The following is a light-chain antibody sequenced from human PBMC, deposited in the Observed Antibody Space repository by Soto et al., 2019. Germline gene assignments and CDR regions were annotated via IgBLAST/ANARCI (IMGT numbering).Light chain of an antibody. Sequence: IVLTQSPATLSVSPGDRATLSCRASLSVNSNLAWYQQTPGQAPRLLIYGASTRATGIPARFSGSGSGTDFPLTISRLQSEDSAVYYCQQYYNWLWTFGQGTRVEI. CDR2: GAS. J-gene: IGKJ1*01. V-gene: IGKV3-15*01. CDR3: QQYYNWLWT. CDR1: LSVNSN.